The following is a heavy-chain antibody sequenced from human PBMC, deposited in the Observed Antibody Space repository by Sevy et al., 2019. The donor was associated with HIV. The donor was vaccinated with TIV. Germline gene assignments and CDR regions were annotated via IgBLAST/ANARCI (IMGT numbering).Heavy chain of an antibody. D-gene: IGHD6-6*01. CDR3: ARDSSSPDLPWEVSALLDY. J-gene: IGHJ4*02. CDR1: GFTFSSYA. CDR2: ISYDGSNK. V-gene: IGHV3-30-3*01. Sequence: GGSLRLSCAASGFTFSSYAMHWVRQAPGKGLEWVAVISYDGSNKYYADSVKGRFTISRDNSKNTLYLQMNSLRAEDTAVYYCARDSSSPDLPWEVSALLDYWGQGTLATVSS.